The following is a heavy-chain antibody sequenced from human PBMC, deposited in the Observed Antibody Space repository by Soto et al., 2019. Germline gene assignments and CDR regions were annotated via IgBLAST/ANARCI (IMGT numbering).Heavy chain of an antibody. V-gene: IGHV4-61*01. J-gene: IGHJ6*02. CDR3: ARVIEGWSQVRYYYGMDV. CDR1: GGSVSSGSYY. D-gene: IGHD6-19*01. Sequence: QVQLQESGPGLVKPSETLSLTCTVSGGSVSSGSYYWSWIRQPPGKGLEWIGYIYYSGSTNDNSSLKGRVIISVDTSKNQFSLKLSSVTAADTAVYYCARVIEGWSQVRYYYGMDVWGQGTTVTVAS. CDR2: IYYSGST.